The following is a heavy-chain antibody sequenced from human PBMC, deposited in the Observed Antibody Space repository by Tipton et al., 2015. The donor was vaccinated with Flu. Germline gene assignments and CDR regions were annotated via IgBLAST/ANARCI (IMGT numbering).Heavy chain of an antibody. V-gene: IGHV5-10-1*01. CDR1: GYSFTSYW. CDR3: AREQGVVAATPYDYYYMDV. CDR2: IDPSDSYT. D-gene: IGHD2-15*01. Sequence: QSGAEVKKPGESLRISCKGSGYSFTSYWISWVRQMPGKGLEWMGRIDPSDSYTNYSPSFQGHVTISADKSISTAYLQWSSLKASDTAMYYCAREQGVVAATPYDYYYMDVWGKGTTVTVSS. J-gene: IGHJ6*03.